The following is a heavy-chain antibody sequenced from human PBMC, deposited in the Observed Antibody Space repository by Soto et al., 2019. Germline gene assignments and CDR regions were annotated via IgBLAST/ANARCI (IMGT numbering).Heavy chain of an antibody. D-gene: IGHD3-22*01. J-gene: IGHJ6*02. Sequence: QVQLVESGGGVVQPGRSLRLSCAASGFTFSDYYMSWIRQAPGKGLEWVSYISSSGSTIYYADSVKGRFTISRDNAKNSLYLQMNSLKTEDTAVYYCTSPTYYYDSSGYYSWDYYYYYGMDVWGQGTTVTVSS. CDR1: GFTFSDYY. CDR3: TSPTYYYDSSGYYSWDYYYYYGMDV. CDR2: ISSSGSTI. V-gene: IGHV3-11*01.